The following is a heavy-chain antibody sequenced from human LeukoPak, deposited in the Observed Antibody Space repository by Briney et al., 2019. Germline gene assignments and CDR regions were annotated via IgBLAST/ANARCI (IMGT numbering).Heavy chain of an antibody. CDR1: GFTFNTFF. CDR3: VKEAGRSGAFDI. J-gene: IGHJ3*02. CDR2: ISDNGATA. V-gene: IGHV3-64D*09. D-gene: IGHD3-10*01. Sequence: GESVRLSCSASGFTFNTFFMHWVRQAPGKGLEYVSTISDNGATAHYSNSVRGRFTISRDNSKNKLYLLMISLRTEDTAVYYCVKEAGRSGAFDIWGQGTMVTVSS.